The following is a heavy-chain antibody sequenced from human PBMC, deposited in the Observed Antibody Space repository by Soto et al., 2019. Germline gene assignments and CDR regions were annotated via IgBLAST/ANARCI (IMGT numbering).Heavy chain of an antibody. Sequence: QVQLQESGPGLLKPSGTLSLTCAVSSGSISSSNLWSWVRQPPGKGLEWIGEIYHSGSTNYNPSLKSRVTISVDKSKNQFSLKLSSVTAADTAVYYCARVQRDYGEAGGYFDYWGQGTLVTVSS. CDR2: IYHSGST. D-gene: IGHD4-17*01. V-gene: IGHV4-4*02. CDR3: ARVQRDYGEAGGYFDY. J-gene: IGHJ4*02. CDR1: SGSISSSNL.